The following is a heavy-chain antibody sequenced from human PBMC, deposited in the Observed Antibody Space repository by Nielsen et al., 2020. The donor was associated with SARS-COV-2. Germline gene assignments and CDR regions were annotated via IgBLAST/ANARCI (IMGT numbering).Heavy chain of an antibody. CDR3: ARLRDDGYYFDTGPFDD. J-gene: IGHJ4*02. CDR2: IKTDGTKT. Sequence: GESLKISCAASGFSFPDYSIHWVRQGPGKGLVWVSCIKTDGTKTGYADSVKGRFTISRDNAKNTVYLQMNSLRDEDTAVYYCARLRDDGYYFDTGPFDDWGQGALVTVSS. D-gene: IGHD2/OR15-2a*01. V-gene: IGHV3-74*01. CDR1: GFSFPDYS.